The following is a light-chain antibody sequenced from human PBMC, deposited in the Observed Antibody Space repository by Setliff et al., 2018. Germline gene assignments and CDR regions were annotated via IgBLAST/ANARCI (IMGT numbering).Light chain of an antibody. V-gene: IGLV3-21*04. J-gene: IGLJ1*01. Sequence: SFELTQPPSVPVAPGKTARITCGGNNIGGKSVNWYQQKPGQAPVLVIYYDSDRPSGIPERFFGSNSGNTATLTISRVEAGDEADYYCQVWDSGSEHYVFGTGTQV. CDR2: YDS. CDR1: NIGGKS. CDR3: QVWDSGSEHYV.